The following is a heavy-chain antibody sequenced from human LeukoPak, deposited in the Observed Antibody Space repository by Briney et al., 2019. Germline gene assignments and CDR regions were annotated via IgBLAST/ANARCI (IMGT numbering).Heavy chain of an antibody. CDR1: GGSISSSSYY. Sequence: KPSETLSLTCTVSGGSISSSSYYWGWIRQPPGKGLEWIGSIYYSGSTYYNPSLKSRVTISVDTSKNQFSLKLSSVTAADTAVYYCARHEGRGSSWYKGLNWFDPWGQGTLVTVSS. CDR2: IYYSGST. CDR3: ARHEGRGSSWYKGLNWFDP. D-gene: IGHD6-13*01. J-gene: IGHJ5*02. V-gene: IGHV4-39*01.